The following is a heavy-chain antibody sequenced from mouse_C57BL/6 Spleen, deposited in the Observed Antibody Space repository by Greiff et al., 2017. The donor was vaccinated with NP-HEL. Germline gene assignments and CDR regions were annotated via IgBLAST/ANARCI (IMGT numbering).Heavy chain of an antibody. V-gene: IGHV1-72*01. J-gene: IGHJ4*01. CDR1: GYTFTSYW. CDR2: IDPNSGGT. CDR3: ARTWAYAMDY. Sequence: QVQLQQPGAELVKPGASVTLSCKASGYTFTSYWMHWVKQRPGRGLEWIGRIDPNSGGTKYNEKFKSKATLTVDKPSSTAYMQRSSLTSEEAAVYYCARTWAYAMDYWGQGTSVTVSA.